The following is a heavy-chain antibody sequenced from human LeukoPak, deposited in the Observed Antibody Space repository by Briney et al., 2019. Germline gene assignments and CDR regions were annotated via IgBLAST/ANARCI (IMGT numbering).Heavy chain of an antibody. Sequence: GGSLRLSCAASGFTFSSYGMHWVRQAPGKGLEWVAVISYDGSNKYYADSVKGRFTISRDNSKNTLYLQMNSLRAEDTAVYYCAKARYYYGSGKNRAEYFQHWGQGILVTVSS. CDR3: AKARYYYGSGKNRAEYFQH. D-gene: IGHD3-10*01. V-gene: IGHV3-30*18. CDR1: GFTFSSYG. J-gene: IGHJ1*01. CDR2: ISYDGSNK.